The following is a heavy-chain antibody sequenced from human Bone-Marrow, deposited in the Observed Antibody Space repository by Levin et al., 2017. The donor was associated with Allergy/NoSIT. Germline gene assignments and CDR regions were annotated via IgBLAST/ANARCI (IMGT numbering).Heavy chain of an antibody. Sequence: GESLKISCAASEFTFSDYSMSWIRQAPGKGLEWVSYISFSSGNTNYADSVKGRFTISRDNAKNSVFLQMNSLRAEDTAVYYCARLRGNYGYRDAFDIWGQGTMVTVSS. V-gene: IGHV3-11*03. CDR2: ISFSSGNT. D-gene: IGHD5-18*01. CDR1: EFTFSDYS. J-gene: IGHJ3*02. CDR3: ARLRGNYGYRDAFDI.